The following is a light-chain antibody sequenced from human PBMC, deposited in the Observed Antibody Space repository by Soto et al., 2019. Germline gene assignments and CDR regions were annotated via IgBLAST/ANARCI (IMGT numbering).Light chain of an antibody. J-gene: IGKJ3*01. CDR3: QLYDGSLFT. CDR1: QSISSSL. V-gene: IGKV3-20*01. CDR2: GAS. Sequence: EIVLTQSPDTLSLSPGERATLSCRTSQSISSSLVAWYQQKPGQPPRPLIHGASSRATGIPDRFSGRGSGTEFTLTISRLEPEDFAVYYCQLYDGSLFTFVPGTKVDIK.